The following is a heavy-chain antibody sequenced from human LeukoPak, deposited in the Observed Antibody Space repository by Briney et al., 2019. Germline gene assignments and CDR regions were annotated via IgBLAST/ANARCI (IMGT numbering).Heavy chain of an antibody. Sequence: SETLSLTCAVYGGSFSGYYWSWIRQPPGKGLEWIGEINHSGSTNYNPSLKSRVTISVDTSKNQFSLKLSSVTAADTAVYYGARVPSHYSSTSQDYWVQGTLVTVSS. CDR3: ARVPSHYSSTSQDY. CDR2: INHSGST. J-gene: IGHJ4*02. CDR1: GGSFSGYY. D-gene: IGHD2-2*01. V-gene: IGHV4-34*01.